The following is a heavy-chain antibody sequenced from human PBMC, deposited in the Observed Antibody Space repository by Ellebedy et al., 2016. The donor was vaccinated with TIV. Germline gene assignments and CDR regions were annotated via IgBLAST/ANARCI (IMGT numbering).Heavy chain of an antibody. CDR1: GGSFSGYY. J-gene: IGHJ5*02. CDR3: ARDNRKGIAAAGGGNWFDP. CDR2: INHSGST. V-gene: IGHV4-34*01. D-gene: IGHD6-13*01. Sequence: GSLRLXXAVHGGSFSGYYWSWIRQRPGKGLEWIGEINHSGSTNYSPSLKSRVTISVDTSKNQFSLKLSSVTAADTALYYCARDNRKGIAAAGGGNWFDPWGQGTLVTVSS.